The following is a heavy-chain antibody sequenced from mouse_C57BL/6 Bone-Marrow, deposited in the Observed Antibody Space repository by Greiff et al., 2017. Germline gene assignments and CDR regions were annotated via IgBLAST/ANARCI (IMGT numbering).Heavy chain of an antibody. Sequence: LVESGAELARPGASVKLSCKASGYTFTSYGISWVKQRTGQGLEWIGEIYPRSGNTYYNEKFKSKATLTVDKSSSTAYMQLSSLTSEDSAVYYCARDDYNAMDYWGQGTSVTVSS. CDR2: IYPRSGNT. J-gene: IGHJ4*01. V-gene: IGHV1-81*01. CDR3: ARDDYNAMDY. CDR1: GYTFTSYG.